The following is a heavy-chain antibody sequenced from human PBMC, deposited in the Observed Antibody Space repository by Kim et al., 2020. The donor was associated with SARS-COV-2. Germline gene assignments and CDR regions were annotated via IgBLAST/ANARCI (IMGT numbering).Heavy chain of an antibody. Sequence: SETLSLTCTVSGGSISSSSYYWGWIRQPPGKGLEWIGSIYYSGSTYYNPSLKSRVTISVDTSKNQFSLKLSSVTAADTAVYYCARRPRYTMIVVVITEDAFDIWGQGTMVTVSS. D-gene: IGHD3-22*01. CDR1: GGSISSSSYY. V-gene: IGHV4-39*01. CDR2: IYYSGST. J-gene: IGHJ3*02. CDR3: ARRPRYTMIVVVITEDAFDI.